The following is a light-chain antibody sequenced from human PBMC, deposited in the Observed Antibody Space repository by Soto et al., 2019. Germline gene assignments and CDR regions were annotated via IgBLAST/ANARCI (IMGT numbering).Light chain of an antibody. CDR1: QSVSNNY. CDR2: GAS. CDR3: QQYGSSPLT. J-gene: IGKJ4*01. Sequence: EIVLTQSPGTLSLSPGERATRSCRASQSVSNNYLAWYQQKPGQAPRLLIYGASSRATGIPDRFSGSGSGTDFTLTISRLEPEDFAVYYCQQYGSSPLTFGGGTKVDIK. V-gene: IGKV3-20*01.